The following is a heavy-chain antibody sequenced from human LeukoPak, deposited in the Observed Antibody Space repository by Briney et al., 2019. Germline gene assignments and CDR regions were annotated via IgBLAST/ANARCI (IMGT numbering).Heavy chain of an antibody. D-gene: IGHD5-24*01. J-gene: IGHJ4*02. CDR3: ASSNGRGWLQQYYFDY. CDR2: ISSSGSTI. Sequence: GGSLRLSCAASGFTFDDYAMHWVRQAPGKGLEWVSYISSSGSTIYYADSVKGRFTISRDNAKNSLYLQMNSLRAEDTAVYYCASSNGRGWLQQYYFDYWGQGTLVTVSS. V-gene: IGHV3-48*03. CDR1: GFTFDDYA.